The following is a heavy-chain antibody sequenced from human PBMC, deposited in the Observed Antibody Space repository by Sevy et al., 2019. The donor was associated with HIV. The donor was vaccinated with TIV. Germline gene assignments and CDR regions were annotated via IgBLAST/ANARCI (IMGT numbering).Heavy chain of an antibody. CDR3: ARHNQPSGAFDI. J-gene: IGHJ3*02. CDR2: IYYSGST. CDR1: GGSISSYY. V-gene: IGHV4-59*08. D-gene: IGHD3-10*01. Sequence: AGGSLRLSCTVSGGSISSYYWSWIRQPPGKGLEWIGYIYYSGSTNYNPSLKSRVTISVDTSKNQFSLKLSSVTAADTAVYYCARHNQPSGAFDIWGQGTMVTVSS.